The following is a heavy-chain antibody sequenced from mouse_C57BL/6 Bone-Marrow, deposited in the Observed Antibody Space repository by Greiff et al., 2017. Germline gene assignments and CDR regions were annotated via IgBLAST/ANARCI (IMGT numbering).Heavy chain of an antibody. V-gene: IGHV1-47*01. D-gene: IGHD1-1*01. CDR1: GYTFTTYP. CDR3: ARRGSSYGGAMDY. CDR2: FHPYNDDT. J-gene: IGHJ4*01. Sequence: LEESGAELVKPGASVKMSCKASGYTFTTYPIEWMKQNHGKSLEWIGNFHPYNDDTKYNEKFKGKATLTVEKSSSTVYLELSRLTSDDSAVYYCARRGSSYGGAMDYWGQGTSVTVSS.